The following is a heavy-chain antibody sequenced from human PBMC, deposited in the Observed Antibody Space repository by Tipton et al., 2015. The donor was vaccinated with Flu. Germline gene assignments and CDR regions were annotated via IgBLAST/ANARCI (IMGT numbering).Heavy chain of an antibody. Sequence: SLRLSCAASGFTFSSYGMHWVRQAPGKGLEWVTFIWYDGSNVHYADSVEGRFTVSRDNSKKMLYLEMIGLRPDDTAVYYCAREGPVDYGMDVWGQGTTVTVSS. CDR3: AREGPVDYGMDV. V-gene: IGHV3-33*01. CDR1: GFTFSSYG. J-gene: IGHJ6*02. CDR2: IWYDGSNV.